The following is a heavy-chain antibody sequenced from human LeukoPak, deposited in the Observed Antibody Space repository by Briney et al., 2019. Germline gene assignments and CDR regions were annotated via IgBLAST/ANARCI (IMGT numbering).Heavy chain of an antibody. CDR2: ISGSGGAT. Sequence: GGSLRLSCAASGFSFSSFAMSWVRQAPGKGLEWVSTISGSGGATYYVDSVKGRFTISRDNSKNTLYLQMNSLRAEDTAVHYCAREIGEFDYWGQGTLVTVSS. V-gene: IGHV3-23*01. J-gene: IGHJ4*02. CDR3: AREIGEFDY. CDR1: GFSFSSFA. D-gene: IGHD3-3*01.